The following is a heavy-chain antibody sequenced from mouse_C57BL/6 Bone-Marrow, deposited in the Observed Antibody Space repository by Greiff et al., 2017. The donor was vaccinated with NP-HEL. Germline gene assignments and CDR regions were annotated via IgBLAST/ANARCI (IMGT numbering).Heavy chain of an antibody. V-gene: IGHV6-3*01. J-gene: IGHJ4*01. CDR2: IRLKSDNYAT. D-gene: IGHD1-1*01. CDR3: TGEETTVVAEGYAMDY. CDR1: GFTFSNYW. Sequence: EVKLEESGGGLVQPGGSMKLSCVASGFTFSNYWMNWVRQSPEKGLEWVAQIRLKSDNYATHYAESVKGRFTISRDDSKSSVYLQMNNLRAEDTGIYYCTGEETTVVAEGYAMDYWGQGTSVTVSS.